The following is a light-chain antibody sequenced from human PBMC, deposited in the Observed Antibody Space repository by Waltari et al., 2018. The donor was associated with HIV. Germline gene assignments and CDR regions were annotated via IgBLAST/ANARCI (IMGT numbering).Light chain of an antibody. CDR1: SSDVGGYNY. Sequence: QPALTQPRSVSGSPGQSVTISCTGTSSDVGGYNYVSWYQQHPGKAPKLMIYDVSKRPSGVPDRCSGSKSGNTASLTISGLQAEDEADYYCCSYAGSYTFVVFGGGTKLTVL. CDR2: DVS. CDR3: CSYAGSYTFVV. V-gene: IGLV2-11*01. J-gene: IGLJ2*01.